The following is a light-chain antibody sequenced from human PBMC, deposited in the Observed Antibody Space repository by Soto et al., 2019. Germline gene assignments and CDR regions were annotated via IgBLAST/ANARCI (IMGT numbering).Light chain of an antibody. CDR3: CSYTSSSTLVV. V-gene: IGLV2-14*01. CDR1: SSDVGGYNY. Sequence: QSALTQPASVSGSPGQSITISCTGTSSDVGGYNYVSWYQQHPGKDPKLMIYEVSNRPSGVSNRFSGSKSGNTASLTISGLQAEDEADDYCCSYTSSSTLVVFGGGTQLTVL. CDR2: EVS. J-gene: IGLJ2*01.